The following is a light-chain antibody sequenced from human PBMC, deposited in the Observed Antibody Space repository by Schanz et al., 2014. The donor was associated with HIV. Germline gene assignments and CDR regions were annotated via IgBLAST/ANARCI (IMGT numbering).Light chain of an antibody. Sequence: DIVLTQSPDTLSVPPGERATLSCRASHSVSSNFLAWYQQKPGQAPGLLIFGASNRAPGIPDRFSGSGSGTEFTLTISSLQAEDVAVYYCQQYYSTPRTFGQGTKVEIK. CDR3: QQYYSTPRT. J-gene: IGKJ1*01. CDR2: GAS. CDR1: HSVSSN. V-gene: IGKV3D-15*01.